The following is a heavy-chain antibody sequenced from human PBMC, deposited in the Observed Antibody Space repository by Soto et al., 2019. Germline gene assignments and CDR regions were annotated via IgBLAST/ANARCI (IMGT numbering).Heavy chain of an antibody. V-gene: IGHV1-18*01. CDR1: GYTFSSYG. CDR2: ISGYSGHT. J-gene: IGHJ4*02. CDR3: ARERDNKSEHSSGWHDDF. D-gene: IGHD6-19*01. Sequence: QVQLVQSGAEVKKPGASVKVSCKASGYTFSSYGISWVRQAPGQGLEWMGWISGYSGHTNYAQKFQGRVTMTTDKPTNTVYRKLRSLRSDEAAVYYCARERDNKSEHSSGWHDDFWGQGTLVTVSS.